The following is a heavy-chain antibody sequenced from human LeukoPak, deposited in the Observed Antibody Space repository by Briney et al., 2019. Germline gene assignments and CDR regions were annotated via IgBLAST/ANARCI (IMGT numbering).Heavy chain of an antibody. V-gene: IGHV3-66*01. CDR3: ARVNGGHGAFDI. CDR2: IYSGGST. Sequence: GGSLRLSCAASGFTVSGNYLTWVRQAPGKGLEWVSVIYSGGSTYYADSVKGGFTISKDISKNTVSLQMDSLRAEDTAVYFCARVNGGHGAFDIWGQGTMVTVSS. D-gene: IGHD2-8*01. CDR1: GFTVSGNY. J-gene: IGHJ3*02.